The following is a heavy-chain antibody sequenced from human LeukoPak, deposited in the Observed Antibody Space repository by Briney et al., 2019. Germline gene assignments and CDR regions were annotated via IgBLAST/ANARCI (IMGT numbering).Heavy chain of an antibody. D-gene: IGHD6-19*01. V-gene: IGHV3-30-3*01. CDR1: GFTFSSYA. J-gene: IGHJ4*02. Sequence: PGRSLRLSCAASGFTFSSYAMHWVRQAPGRGLEWVAVISYDGNNKFYADSVKGRFTISRDNSKNTLYLQMNSLRAEDTAVYYCATFPINSSGWYGGEENFDYWGQGTLATVSS. CDR3: ATFPINSSGWYGGEENFDY. CDR2: ISYDGNNK.